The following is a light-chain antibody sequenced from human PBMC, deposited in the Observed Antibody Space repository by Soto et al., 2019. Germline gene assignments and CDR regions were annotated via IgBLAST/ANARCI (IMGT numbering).Light chain of an antibody. Sequence: EIVMTQSPATLSVSPGERVTLSCRASQIIANRLAWYQQKPGQAPRLLVYGAFNRATGIPTRFSVSGSATDFTLTITSLQSEDSAIYYCQQYFNWPPQYTFGQGTKLDIK. CDR3: QQYFNWPPQYT. CDR1: QIIANR. J-gene: IGKJ2*01. V-gene: IGKV3-15*01. CDR2: GAF.